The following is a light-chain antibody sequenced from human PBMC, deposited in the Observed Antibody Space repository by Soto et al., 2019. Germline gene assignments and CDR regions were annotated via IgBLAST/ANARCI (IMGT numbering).Light chain of an antibody. V-gene: IGKV1-5*03. CDR2: KAS. CDR1: QTISSW. J-gene: IGKJ1*01. Sequence: DIQMTQPASTLSGSVGDRVTITCRSSQTISSWLAWYQQKPGKAPKLLIYKASNLESGVPARFSGSGSGTEFTLSISSLQSEDFAVYYCQQYHYWPTRTLGQGTKVDIK. CDR3: QQYHYWPTRT.